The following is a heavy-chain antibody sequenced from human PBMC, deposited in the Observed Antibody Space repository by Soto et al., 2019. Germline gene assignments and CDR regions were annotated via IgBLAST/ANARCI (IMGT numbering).Heavy chain of an antibody. Sequence: GGSLRLSCAASGFTVSSNYMSWVRQAPGKGLEWVSVIYSGGSTYYADSVKGRFTISRDNSKNTLYLQMNSLRAEDTAVYYCARGGGCSGGSCNFDYWGQGTLVTVSS. J-gene: IGHJ4*02. CDR1: GFTVSSNY. CDR3: ARGGGCSGGSCNFDY. V-gene: IGHV3-53*01. D-gene: IGHD2-15*01. CDR2: IYSGGST.